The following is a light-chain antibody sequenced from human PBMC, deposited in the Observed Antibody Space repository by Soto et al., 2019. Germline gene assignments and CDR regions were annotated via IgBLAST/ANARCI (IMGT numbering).Light chain of an antibody. Sequence: EIVMTQSPATLSVSPGERATLSCRASQSVSSNLAWYQQKPGQAPRLLIYGASTRATGIPARFSGSGSGTEFTLNISSLQSEDFAVYYCQQYNNWPPTLGQGTKVEIK. CDR2: GAS. J-gene: IGKJ1*01. CDR3: QQYNNWPPT. V-gene: IGKV3-15*01. CDR1: QSVSSN.